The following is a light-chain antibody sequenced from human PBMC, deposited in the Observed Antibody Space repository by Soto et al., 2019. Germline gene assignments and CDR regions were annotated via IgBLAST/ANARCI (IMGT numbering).Light chain of an antibody. Sequence: DIQMTQSPSTLSASVGHRVTITCRASQTISSWLAWYQQKPGKAPKLLIYDASSLESGVPSRFSGRGSGTQFTLTISSLQPDDFATYYCQPYNSFSGTFGPGTKVDIK. V-gene: IGKV1-5*01. CDR1: QTISSW. CDR3: QPYNSFSGT. J-gene: IGKJ1*01. CDR2: DAS.